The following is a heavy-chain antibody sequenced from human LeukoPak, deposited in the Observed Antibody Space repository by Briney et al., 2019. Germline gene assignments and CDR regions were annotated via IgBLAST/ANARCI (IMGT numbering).Heavy chain of an antibody. D-gene: IGHD6-13*01. Sequence: GGSLRLPCAVSGFTVSSNYMSWVRQAPGKGLEWVSVIYGGGSTYYADPVKGRFTISRDNSKNTLYLQMNSLRAEDTAVYYCARSDGIAAAGPFDYWGQGTLVTVS. CDR2: IYGGGST. J-gene: IGHJ4*02. V-gene: IGHV3-53*01. CDR3: ARSDGIAAAGPFDY. CDR1: GFTVSSNY.